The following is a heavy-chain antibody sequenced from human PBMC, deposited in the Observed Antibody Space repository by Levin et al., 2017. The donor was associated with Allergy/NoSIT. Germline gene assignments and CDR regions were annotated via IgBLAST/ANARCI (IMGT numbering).Heavy chain of an antibody. Sequence: KTSETLSLTCAVSGYSISSGYYWGWIRQPPGKGLEWIGSIYHSGSTYYNPSLKSRVTISVDTSKNQFSLKLSSVTAADTAVYYCARTRYSSSWYGFYDYWGQGTLVTVSS. J-gene: IGHJ4*02. CDR2: IYHSGST. CDR3: ARTRYSSSWYGFYDY. CDR1: GYSISSGYY. D-gene: IGHD6-13*01. V-gene: IGHV4-38-2*01.